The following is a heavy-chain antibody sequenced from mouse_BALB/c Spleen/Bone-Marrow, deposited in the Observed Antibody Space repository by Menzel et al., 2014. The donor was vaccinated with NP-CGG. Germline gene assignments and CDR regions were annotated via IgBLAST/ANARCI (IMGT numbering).Heavy chain of an antibody. V-gene: IGHV3-1*02. CDR3: ARSRRQLGLQGDY. CDR2: IHYSGST. CDR1: GYSITSGYS. D-gene: IGHD3-2*01. J-gene: IGHJ2*01. Sequence: EVKLQESGPDLVKPSQSLSLTCTVTGYSITSGYSWHWIRQFPGNKLEWMGYIHYSGSTNYNPSLKSRISITRDTSKNHFCPQFNSVTTEDTATYYCARSRRQLGLQGDYRGQGTTRTVSP.